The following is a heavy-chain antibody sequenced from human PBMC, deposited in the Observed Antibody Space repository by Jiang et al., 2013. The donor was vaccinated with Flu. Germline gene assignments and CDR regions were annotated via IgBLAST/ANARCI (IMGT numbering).Heavy chain of an antibody. CDR3: ARDRTTVTTTSDAFDI. CDR2: IIPIFGTA. D-gene: IGHD4-17*01. V-gene: IGHV1-69*01. CDR1: GGTFSSYA. Sequence: SGAEVKKPGSSVKVSCKASGGTFSSYAISWVRQAPGQGLEWMGGIIPIFGTANYAQKFQGRVTITADESTSTAYMELSSLRSEDTAVYYCARDRTTVTTTSDAFDIWGQGTMVTVSS. J-gene: IGHJ3*02.